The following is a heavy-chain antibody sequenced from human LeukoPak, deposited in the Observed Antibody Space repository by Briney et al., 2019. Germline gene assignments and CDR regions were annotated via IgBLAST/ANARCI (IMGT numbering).Heavy chain of an antibody. CDR1: GFTFSSYS. J-gene: IGHJ5*02. V-gene: IGHV3-21*01. CDR2: ISSSSSYI. CDR3: ARDKHYYGSGGYKAA. Sequence: GGSLRLSCAASGFTFSSYSMNWVRQAPGKGLEWVSSISSSSSYIYYADSVKGRFTISRDNAKNSLYLQMNSLRAEDTAVYYCARDKHYYGSGGYKAAWGQGTLVTVSS. D-gene: IGHD3-10*01.